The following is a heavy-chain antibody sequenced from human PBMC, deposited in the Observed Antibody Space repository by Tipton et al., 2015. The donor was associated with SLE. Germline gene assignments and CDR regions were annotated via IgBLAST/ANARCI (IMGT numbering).Heavy chain of an antibody. CDR1: GGSIGSHS. J-gene: IGHJ4*02. CDR2: IFYSGST. CDR3: ATLREASPLFDY. Sequence: TLSLTCTVSGGSIGSHSWSWIRQPPGKGLEWIGYIFYSGSTNYNPSLKSRVTISVDTSENQFSLKLSSVTAADTAVYYCATLREASPLFDYWGQGTLVTVSS. D-gene: IGHD1-26*01. V-gene: IGHV4-59*08.